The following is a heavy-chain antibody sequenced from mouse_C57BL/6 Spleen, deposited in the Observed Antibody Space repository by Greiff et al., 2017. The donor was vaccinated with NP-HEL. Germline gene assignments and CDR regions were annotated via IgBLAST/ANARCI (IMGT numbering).Heavy chain of an antibody. CDR1: GYAFSNYW. CDR2: IYPGDGDT. V-gene: IGHV1-80*01. Sequence: QVQLQQSGAELVKPGASVKISCKASGYAFSNYWMNWVKQRPGKGLEWIGQIYPGDGDTNYNGKFKAKATLTADKSSSTAYMQLSSLTSEDSAVYFCARSTETLFDYWGQGTTLTVSS. J-gene: IGHJ2*01. CDR3: ARSTETLFDY.